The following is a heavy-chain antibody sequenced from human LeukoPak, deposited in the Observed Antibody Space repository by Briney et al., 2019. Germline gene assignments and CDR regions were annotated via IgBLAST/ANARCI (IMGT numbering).Heavy chain of an antibody. CDR1: GGSISSSNYY. V-gene: IGHV4-39*07. CDR3: ARFNSGWQPIDY. D-gene: IGHD6-19*01. Sequence: SETLSLTCTVSGGSISSSNYYWGWLRQPPGKGLEWIGYISYSGSTYYNPSLQSRVTISIDTSKNQFSLKLSSVTAADTAVYYCARFNSGWQPIDYWGQGTLVTVSS. J-gene: IGHJ4*02. CDR2: ISYSGST.